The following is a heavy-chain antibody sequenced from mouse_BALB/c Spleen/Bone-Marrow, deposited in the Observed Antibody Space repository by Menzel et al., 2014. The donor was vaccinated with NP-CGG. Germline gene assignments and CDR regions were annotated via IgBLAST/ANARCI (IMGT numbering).Heavy chain of an antibody. CDR2: INSNGGST. CDR3: ARDGPYFFDY. Sequence: EVQRVESGGGLVQPGGSLKLSCAASGFTFSRYGMSCVRQTPDKRLELVATINSNGGSTYYPDSVKGRFTISRDNAKNTLYLQMSSLKSEDTAMYYCARDGPYFFDYWGRGTTLTVSS. D-gene: IGHD2-10*01. CDR1: GFTFSRYG. V-gene: IGHV5-6-3*01. J-gene: IGHJ2*01.